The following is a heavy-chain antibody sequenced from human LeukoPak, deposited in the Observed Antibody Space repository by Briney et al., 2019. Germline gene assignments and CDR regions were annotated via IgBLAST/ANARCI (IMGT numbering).Heavy chain of an antibody. CDR2: INQDGGEK. V-gene: IGHV3-7*01. CDR3: ARYRHLYY. Sequence: GESLRLSCAASGFTFSGSWMSWVRQAPGKGLEWVASINQDGGEKYSLDSVKGRFTISRDNTTSSLYLQMNSLRAEDTAMYYCARYRHLYYWGQGTLVTVSS. J-gene: IGHJ4*02. CDR1: GFTFSGSW. D-gene: IGHD3-16*01.